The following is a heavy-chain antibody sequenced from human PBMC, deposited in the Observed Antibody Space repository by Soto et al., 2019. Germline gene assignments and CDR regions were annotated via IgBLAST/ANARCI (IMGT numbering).Heavy chain of an antibody. Sequence: XSVKVSWKASGNTFTSYYFNLVRQAPGQGLEWMGVINPSGGSTSYAQKFQGRVTMTRDTSTSTVYMELSSLRSEDTAVYYCASQPSSTQKAYYDYGMDVWGQGTTVTVSS. V-gene: IGHV1-46*01. CDR1: GNTFTSYY. CDR2: INPSGGST. J-gene: IGHJ6*02. D-gene: IGHD2-2*01. CDR3: ASQPSSTQKAYYDYGMDV.